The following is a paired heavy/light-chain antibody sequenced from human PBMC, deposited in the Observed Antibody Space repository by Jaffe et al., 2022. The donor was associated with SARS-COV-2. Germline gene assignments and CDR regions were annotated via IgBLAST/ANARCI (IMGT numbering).Heavy chain of an antibody. J-gene: IGHJ5*02. CDR2: LSYDGRTK. D-gene: IGHD3-10*01. CDR1: GFSLSNYG. V-gene: IGHV3-30*18. CDR3: AKEEGRYCGAHDCSQTAA. Sequence: QVQLVESGGGVVQPGRPLRLSCAGSGFSLSNYGMHWVRQAPGKGLEWVAVLSYDGRTKFYADSVKGRFTISRDDSKNTLYLQINSLRPEDTAVYYCAKEEGRYCGAHDCSQTAAWGQGTLLSVSS.
Light chain of an antibody. CDR1: QGISIW. J-gene: IGKJ1*01. CDR3: QQTNSFPWT. V-gene: IGKV1-12*01. CDR2: AAS. Sequence: DIQMTQSPSSVSASVGDRVTITCRASQGISIWLAWYQQKPGKAPKLLIYAASSLQSGVPSRFSGSGSGTEFTLTITSLQPEDFATYYCQQTNSFPWTFGQGTKVEIK.